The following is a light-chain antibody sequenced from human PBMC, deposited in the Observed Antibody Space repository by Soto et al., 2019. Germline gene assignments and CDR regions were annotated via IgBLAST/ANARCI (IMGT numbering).Light chain of an antibody. J-gene: IGLJ2*01. V-gene: IGLV2-14*01. CDR2: EVF. Sequence: QSVLTQPASVSASPGQSISISCTGTSNDVGAFDYVSWYQQHPGKAPKLMIFEVFNRPSGVSTRFSGSKSGSTASLTISGLQAEDEADYFCSSYTTNNGHVFGGGTKLTVL. CDR1: SNDVGAFDY. CDR3: SSYTTNNGHV.